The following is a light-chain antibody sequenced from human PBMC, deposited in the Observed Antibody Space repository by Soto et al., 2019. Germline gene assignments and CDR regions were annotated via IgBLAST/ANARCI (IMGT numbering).Light chain of an antibody. CDR2: AAS. V-gene: IGKV1-39*01. CDR3: PQSYSTPRP. CDR1: QSISSY. J-gene: IGKJ1*01. Sequence: IQMTQSPSSLSASVGDRVTITCRASQSISSYLNWYQQKPGKAPKLLIYAASSLQSGVPSRFSGSGSGTDFTLTISSLQPEDFATYYCPQSYSTPRPFGQGTMV.